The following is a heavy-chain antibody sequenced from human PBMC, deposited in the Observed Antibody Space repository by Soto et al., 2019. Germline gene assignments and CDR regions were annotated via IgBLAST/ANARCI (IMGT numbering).Heavy chain of an antibody. J-gene: IGHJ5*02. D-gene: IGHD3-22*01. CDR1: GYTFTSYD. CDR2: MNPNSGNT. V-gene: IGHV1-8*01. CDR3: ARVGGTDYYYDSRGSNWFDP. Sequence: QVQLVQSGAEVKKPGASVKVSCKASGYTFTSYDINWVRQATGQGIEWMGWMNPNSGNTGYAQKFQGRVTMTRNTSIRTAYMELRSLRPEDTAVYYCARVGGTDYYYDSRGSNWFDPWGQGTLVTVSS.